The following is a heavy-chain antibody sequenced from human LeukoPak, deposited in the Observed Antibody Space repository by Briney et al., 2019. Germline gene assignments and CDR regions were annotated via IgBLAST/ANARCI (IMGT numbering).Heavy chain of an antibody. CDR1: GFTFSSYG. D-gene: IGHD5-24*01. J-gene: IGHJ4*02. CDR3: ARRDYLDN. Sequence: GGSLRLSCAASGFTFSSYGMHWVRQALGKGLEWVAVISCDGSNKYYADSVKGRFTISRDNSKNTLYLQMNSLRAEDTAVYFCARRDYLDNWGQGTLVTVSS. V-gene: IGHV3-30*03. CDR2: ISCDGSNK.